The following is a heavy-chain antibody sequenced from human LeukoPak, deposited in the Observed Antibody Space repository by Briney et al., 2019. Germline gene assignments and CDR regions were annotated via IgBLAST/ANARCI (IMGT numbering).Heavy chain of an antibody. V-gene: IGHV5-51*01. CDR2: IYPGDSDT. CDR3: ARGSLYDSSGYYLTRPANWFDP. Sequence: GESLKISCKGSGYSFTSYWIGWVRQMPGKGLEWMGIIYPGDSDTRYSPSFQGQVTISADKSISTAYLQWSSLKASDTAMYYCARGSLYDSSGYYLTRPANWFDPGAREPWSPSPQ. CDR1: GYSFTSYW. J-gene: IGHJ5*02. D-gene: IGHD3-22*01.